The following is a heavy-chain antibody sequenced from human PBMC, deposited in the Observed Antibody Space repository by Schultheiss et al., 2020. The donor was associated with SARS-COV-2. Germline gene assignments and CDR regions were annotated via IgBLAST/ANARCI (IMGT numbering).Heavy chain of an antibody. CDR3: ARVWYSSGWYWFDY. V-gene: IGHV3-7*01. CDR1: GFTFSSYA. D-gene: IGHD6-19*01. CDR2: IKQDGSEK. Sequence: GGSLRLSCAASGFTFSSYAMHWVRQAPGKGLEWVANIKQDGSEKYYVDSVKGRFTISRDNAKNSLYLQMNSLRAEDTAVYYCARVWYSSGWYWFDYWGQGTLVTVSS. J-gene: IGHJ4*02.